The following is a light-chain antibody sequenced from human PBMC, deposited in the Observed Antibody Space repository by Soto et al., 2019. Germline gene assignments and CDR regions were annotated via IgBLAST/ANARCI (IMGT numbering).Light chain of an antibody. CDR2: DAS. Sequence: EIVLTQSPDTLSVSPGERATLSCRASQSISRTLACYQQKSGQPPRLLIYDASTSATGCPARFSGSGSGTELTRTISSLQFEDFAVYDCQQRNGWPRTFGQGTKVDIK. CDR3: QQRNGWPRT. V-gene: IGKV3D-15*01. CDR1: QSISRT. J-gene: IGKJ1*01.